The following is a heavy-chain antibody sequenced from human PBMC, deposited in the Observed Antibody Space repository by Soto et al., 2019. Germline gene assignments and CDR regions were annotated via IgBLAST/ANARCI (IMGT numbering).Heavy chain of an antibody. CDR3: ARYDDSGYYCPYYYYGMDV. Sequence: EVQLVESGGGLVKPGGSLRLSCAASGFTFSTYSMNWVRQAPGKGLEWVSSISSSSSYIYYADSVKGRFTISRDNAKNSLYLKMNSLRAEDTAVYYCARYDDSGYYCPYYYYGMDVWGQGTTVTVSS. J-gene: IGHJ6*02. CDR2: ISSSSSYI. CDR1: GFTFSTYS. D-gene: IGHD3-22*01. V-gene: IGHV3-21*01.